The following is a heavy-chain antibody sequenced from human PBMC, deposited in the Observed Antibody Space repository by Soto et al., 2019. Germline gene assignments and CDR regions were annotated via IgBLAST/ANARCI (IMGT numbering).Heavy chain of an antibody. Sequence: QVQLQESGPGLVKPSETLSLTCTVSGASMNNYYGSWIRQSPGKGLEHIGYMHFSGGANYSPSLRSRVTISVDTSNNQFSLKLSSMTAADTAIYYCAKSGHTFERVVWGQGILVTVSS. J-gene: IGHJ4*02. D-gene: IGHD3-16*01. V-gene: IGHV4-59*01. CDR1: GASMNNYY. CDR3: AKSGHTFERVV. CDR2: MHFSGGA.